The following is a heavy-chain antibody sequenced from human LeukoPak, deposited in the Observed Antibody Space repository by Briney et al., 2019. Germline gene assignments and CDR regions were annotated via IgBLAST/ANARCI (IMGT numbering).Heavy chain of an antibody. CDR3: ARGLSWVVVPAATYYYYGMDV. J-gene: IGHJ6*02. V-gene: IGHV3-53*01. CDR1: GFTVNSNY. CDR2: IYSGGTT. Sequence: PGGSLRLSCAASGFTVNSNYWSWVRQAPGKGLEWVSVIYSGGTTYYADSVKGRFTFSRDNSKNMLHLQMNSLRAEDTAVYYCARGLSWVVVPAATYYYYGMDVWGQGTTVTVSS. D-gene: IGHD2-2*01.